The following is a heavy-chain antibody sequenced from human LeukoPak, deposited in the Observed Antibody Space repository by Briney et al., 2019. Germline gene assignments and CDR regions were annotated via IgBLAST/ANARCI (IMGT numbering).Heavy chain of an antibody. CDR1: GGSISSYY. V-gene: IGHV4-4*07. Sequence: SETLSLTCTASGGSISSYYWSWIRQPAGKGLEWIGRIYTSGSTNYNPSLKSRVTMSVDTSKNQFSLKLSSVTAADTAVYYCARVPRPHPSCMDVWGKGTAVTVSS. CDR3: ARVPRPHPSCMDV. D-gene: IGHD1-14*01. CDR2: IYTSGST. J-gene: IGHJ6*03.